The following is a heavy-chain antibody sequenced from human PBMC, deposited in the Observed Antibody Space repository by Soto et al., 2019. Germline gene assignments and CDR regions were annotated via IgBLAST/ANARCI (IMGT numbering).Heavy chain of an antibody. CDR3: ARDPGYSYGYAPFDY. D-gene: IGHD5-18*01. CDR1: GFTFSSYW. Sequence: LRLSCAASGFTFSSYWMHWVRQAPGKGLVWVSRINSDGSSTSYADSVKGRFTISRDNAKNTLYLQMNSLRAEDTAVYYCARDPGYSYGYAPFDYWGQGTLVTVSS. V-gene: IGHV3-74*01. J-gene: IGHJ4*02. CDR2: INSDGSST.